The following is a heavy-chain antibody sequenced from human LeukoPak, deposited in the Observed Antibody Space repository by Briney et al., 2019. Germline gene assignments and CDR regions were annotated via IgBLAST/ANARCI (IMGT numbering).Heavy chain of an antibody. CDR3: ARDGRGLHNWNQKRRTYYMDV. CDR1: GGSISYYY. V-gene: IGHV4-59*01. Sequence: SETLSLTCTVSGGSISYYYWSWIRQPPGKGLEWIGYIYYSGSTSYNPSLKSRVTISVDTSKNQFSLRLSSVTAADTAVYYCARDGRGLHNWNQKRRTYYMDVWGKGTTVTISS. D-gene: IGHD1-20*01. J-gene: IGHJ6*03. CDR2: IYYSGST.